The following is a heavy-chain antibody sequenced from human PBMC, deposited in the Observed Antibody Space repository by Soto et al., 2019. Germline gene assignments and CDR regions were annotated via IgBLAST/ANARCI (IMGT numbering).Heavy chain of an antibody. J-gene: IGHJ4*01. CDR2: IRSKPNNYAT. Sequence: PGGSLRLSCAASGFTFSGSTMHWVRQASGKGLEWVGRIRSKPNNYATAYAASVKGRFTISRDDSKNTAYLQMNSLKTEDTAVYYCCTNLEWLLAPPDWGQGTLVTVSS. V-gene: IGHV3-73*01. CDR1: GFTFSGST. CDR3: CTNLEWLLAPPD. D-gene: IGHD3-3*01.